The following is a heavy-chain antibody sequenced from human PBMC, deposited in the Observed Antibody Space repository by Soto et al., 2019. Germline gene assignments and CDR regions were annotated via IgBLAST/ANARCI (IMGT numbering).Heavy chain of an antibody. D-gene: IGHD6-13*01. CDR1: GGSISNYY. Sequence: SETLSLTCTVSGGSISNYYWSWIRQPPGKGLEWIGYIYDSGSTNYNPSLKSRVTISVDTSKKQFSLKLSSVTAADTAVYYCARLFSSSWYYFDYWGQGTLVTVS. CDR2: IYDSGST. J-gene: IGHJ4*02. CDR3: ARLFSSSWYYFDY. V-gene: IGHV4-59*01.